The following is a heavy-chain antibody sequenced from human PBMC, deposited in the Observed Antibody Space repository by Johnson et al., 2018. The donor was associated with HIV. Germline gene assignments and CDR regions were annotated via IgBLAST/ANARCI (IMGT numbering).Heavy chain of an antibody. Sequence: QMQLVESGGGVVQPRRSLRLSCAASGFTFSNYAMNWVRQAPGKGLEWVSVIYSGGSTYYADSVKGRFTISRDNSKNTLYLQRNSLRAEDTAVYYCASSAPGLLPNDAFDIWGQGTMVTVSS. J-gene: IGHJ3*02. D-gene: IGHD2-15*01. V-gene: IGHV3-NL1*01. CDR3: ASSAPGLLPNDAFDI. CDR1: GFTFSNYA. CDR2: IYSGGST.